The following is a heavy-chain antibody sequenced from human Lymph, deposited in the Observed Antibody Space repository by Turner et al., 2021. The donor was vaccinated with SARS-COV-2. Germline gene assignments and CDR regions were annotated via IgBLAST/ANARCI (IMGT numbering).Heavy chain of an antibody. V-gene: IGHV4-30-4*01. D-gene: IGHD2-8*01. CDR2: IYYSWST. CDR3: ARVVVLRRAYFDY. CDR1: GGPISSGDYY. J-gene: IGHJ4*02. Sequence: QVQLQESGPGLVKPSQTLSLTCTVSGGPISSGDYYWSWIRQPPGKGLECIGYIYYSWSTYYNPSLKSRVTISVDTSKNQFTLKLSSVTAADTAVDYWARVVVLRRAYFDYWGQGTLVTVSS.